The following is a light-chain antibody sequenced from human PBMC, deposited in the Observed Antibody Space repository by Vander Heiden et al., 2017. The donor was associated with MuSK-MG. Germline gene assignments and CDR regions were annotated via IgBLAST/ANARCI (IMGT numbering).Light chain of an antibody. CDR2: DVS. Sequence: QSITISCTGTSSDVGGYNFVSWYQQHPGKAPKLMIYDVSSRPSGVSNRFSGSKSGNTASLTISGLLAEDEADYYCSSYTSSSTGIFGGGTKLTVL. J-gene: IGLJ2*01. V-gene: IGLV2-14*03. CDR3: SSYTSSSTGI. CDR1: SSDVGGYNF.